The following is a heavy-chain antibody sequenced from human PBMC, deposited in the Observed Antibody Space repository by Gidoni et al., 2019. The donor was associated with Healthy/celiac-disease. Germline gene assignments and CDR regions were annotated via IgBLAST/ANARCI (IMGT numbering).Heavy chain of an antibody. Sequence: EVQLVESGGGLVQPGGSLRLSCAASGFTVSSNYMSWVRQAPGKGLEWVSVIYSGGSTYYADSVKGRFTISRDNSKNTLYLQMNSLRAEDTAVYYCNRCLGPNWFDPWGQGTLVTVSS. CDR3: NRCLGPNWFDP. D-gene: IGHD2-8*01. J-gene: IGHJ5*02. V-gene: IGHV3-66*01. CDR2: IYSGGST. CDR1: GFTVSSNY.